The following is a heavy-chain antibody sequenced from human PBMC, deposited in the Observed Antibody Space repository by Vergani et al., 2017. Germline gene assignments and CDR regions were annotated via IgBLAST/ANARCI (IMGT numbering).Heavy chain of an antibody. CDR2: IRSKAYGQAT. J-gene: IGHJ3*02. V-gene: IGHV3-49*03. D-gene: IGHD3-10*01. CDR1: GFTYGYYA. Sequence: EVQLVESGGNLVQPGRSQRLPCTASGFTYGYYAMDWFRQAPGRGLAWVGGIRSKAYGQATIYAASVKGRFTLSRDDSKSIAYLQMNNLQTEDTAMYYCVRDQVTMLRGSDALDIWGQGTMVTVSS. CDR3: VRDQVTMLRGSDALDI.